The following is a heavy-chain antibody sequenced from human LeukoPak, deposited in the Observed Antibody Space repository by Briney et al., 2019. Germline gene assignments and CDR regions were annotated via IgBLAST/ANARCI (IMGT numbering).Heavy chain of an antibody. Sequence: PGGSLRLSCAASGFTFSSYGMHWVRQAPGKGPEWVAFIRYDGSNKYYADSVKGRFTISRDNSKNTLYLQMNSLRAEDTAVYYCAKAHSKAVAGSFLHYWGQGTLVTVSS. D-gene: IGHD6-19*01. CDR2: IRYDGSNK. J-gene: IGHJ4*02. V-gene: IGHV3-30*02. CDR3: AKAHSKAVAGSFLHY. CDR1: GFTFSSYG.